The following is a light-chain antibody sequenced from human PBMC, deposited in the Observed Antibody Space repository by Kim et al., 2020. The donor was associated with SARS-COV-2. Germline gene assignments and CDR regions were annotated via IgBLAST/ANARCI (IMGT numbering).Light chain of an antibody. J-gene: IGKJ3*01. CDR3: QQSDNLPLT. Sequence: ASVGDRVTSTCQASQDIRKYLNWYQRKPGKAPKLLIYDVSNLEIGVPSRFSGSGSGTHFTFTISSLQPEDVATYYCQQSDNLPLTFGPGTKVDIK. CDR2: DVS. CDR1: QDIRKY. V-gene: IGKV1-33*01.